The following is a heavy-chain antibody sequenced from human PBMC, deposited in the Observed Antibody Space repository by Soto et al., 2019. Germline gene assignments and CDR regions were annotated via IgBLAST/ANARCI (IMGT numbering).Heavy chain of an antibody. CDR3: VREGGYNWFAT. J-gene: IGHJ5*02. V-gene: IGHV4-30-4*01. Sequence: SETLSLTFTVSGGSISSCDYYWSWIRQPPVKVLEWIGCIYYSGSTFYNPSLKNRVTISLDTSKLQCSLKLSSVTAADTAAYYCVREGGYNWFATWRQGTLVTVSS. CDR2: IYYSGST. CDR1: GGSISSCDYY.